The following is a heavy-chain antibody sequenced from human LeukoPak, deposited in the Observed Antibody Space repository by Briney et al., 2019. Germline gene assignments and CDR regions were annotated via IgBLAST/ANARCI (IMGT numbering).Heavy chain of an antibody. V-gene: IGHV3-21*01. CDR3: AKGNTAMVTHYYFDY. Sequence: PGGSLRLSCAASGFTFSSYSMNWVRQAPGKGLEWVSSISSSSSYIYYADSVKGRFTISRDNSKNTLYLQMNSLRAEDTAVYYCAKGNTAMVTHYYFDYWGQGTLVTVSS. D-gene: IGHD5-18*01. CDR2: ISSSSSYI. J-gene: IGHJ4*02. CDR1: GFTFSSYS.